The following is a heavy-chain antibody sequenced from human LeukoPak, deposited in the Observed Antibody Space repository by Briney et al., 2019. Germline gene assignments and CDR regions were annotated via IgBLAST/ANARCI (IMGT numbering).Heavy chain of an antibody. CDR3: AKDGVTVTTFHAFDI. CDR2: ISYNGSNK. J-gene: IGHJ3*02. D-gene: IGHD4-17*01. V-gene: IGHV3-30*02. CDR1: VLTFSRYG. Sequence: GGALSLSCAGSVLTFSRYGMYWVRPARCKGREGVAFISYNGSNKSYADSVKGRFTISRENSKHTMYLQMNSLRAEDTAVYYCAKDGVTVTTFHAFDIWGQGTMVTVSS.